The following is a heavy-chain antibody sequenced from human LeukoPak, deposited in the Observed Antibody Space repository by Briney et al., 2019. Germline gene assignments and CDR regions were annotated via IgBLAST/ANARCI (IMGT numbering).Heavy chain of an antibody. CDR3: ARGKTSDDIVEDAFDI. V-gene: IGHV3-66*01. CDR1: GFSVNTNY. D-gene: IGHD2-15*01. Sequence: GGSLRLSCAASGFSVNTNYMTWVRQAPGKGLEWVSVLYSGGGAYYADSVNDRFTISRDYSQNTLLLQMNNLRAEDTALYYCARGKTSDDIVEDAFDIWGQGTMVAVSS. CDR2: LYSGGGA. J-gene: IGHJ3*02.